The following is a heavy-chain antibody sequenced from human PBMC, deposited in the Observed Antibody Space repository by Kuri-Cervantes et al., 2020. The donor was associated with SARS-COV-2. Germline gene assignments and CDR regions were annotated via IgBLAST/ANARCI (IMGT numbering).Heavy chain of an antibody. CDR2: ISSSGHRA. Sequence: GSLRLSGAASGFTSSNYGMNWVRQAPGKGLEWLSFISSSGHRADYADSVSGRFTISRDNSKNMFYLQMNSLRADDTDVYYCTTATFFGVSIIGDIDLWGQGTLVTVSS. CDR1: GFTSSNYG. J-gene: IGHJ4*02. CDR3: TTATFFGVSIIGDIDL. V-gene: IGHV3-23*01. D-gene: IGHD3-3*01.